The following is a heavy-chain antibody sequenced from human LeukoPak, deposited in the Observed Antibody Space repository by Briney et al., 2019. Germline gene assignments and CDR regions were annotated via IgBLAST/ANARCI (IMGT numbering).Heavy chain of an antibody. J-gene: IGHJ6*03. Sequence: PSETLSLTCTVSGGSISSYYWSWTRQPPGKGLEWIGYIYTSGSTNYNPSLKSRVTISVDTYKNQFSLKVSSVTAADTAVYYCAGLGTTVTTGAYFYCYMDGRGKGTTVTVSS. V-gene: IGHV4-4*09. CDR2: IYTSGST. D-gene: IGHD4-11*01. CDR1: GGSISSYY. CDR3: AGLGTTVTTGAYFYCYMDG.